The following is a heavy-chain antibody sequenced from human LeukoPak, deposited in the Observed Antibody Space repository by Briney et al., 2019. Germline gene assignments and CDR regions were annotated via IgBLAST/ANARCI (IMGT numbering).Heavy chain of an antibody. Sequence: PSETLSLTCTVSGGSISSYYWSWIRQPPGKGLEYIGYIYYDGSTDYNPSLKSRVTISIDTSKNQFSLKLTSVTAADTAVYYCARGPNSSSWGMIGFDIWGQGTMVTVSS. J-gene: IGHJ3*02. D-gene: IGHD6-13*01. CDR1: GGSISSYY. CDR3: ARGPNSSSWGMIGFDI. CDR2: IYYDGST. V-gene: IGHV4-59*12.